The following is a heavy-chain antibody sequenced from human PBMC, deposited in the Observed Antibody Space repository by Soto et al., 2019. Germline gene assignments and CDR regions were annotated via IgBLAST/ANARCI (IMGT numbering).Heavy chain of an antibody. CDR2: IYYSGST. CDR3: ARVTSGYYYDAFDI. V-gene: IGHV4-39*01. Sequence: SETLSLTCTVSGGSISSSSYYWGWIRQPPGKGLEWIGSIYYSGSTYYNPSLKSRVTMSVDTSKNQFSLKLSSVTAADTAVYYCARVTSGYYYDAFDIWGQGTMVTVSS. CDR1: GGSISSSSYY. J-gene: IGHJ3*02. D-gene: IGHD3-22*01.